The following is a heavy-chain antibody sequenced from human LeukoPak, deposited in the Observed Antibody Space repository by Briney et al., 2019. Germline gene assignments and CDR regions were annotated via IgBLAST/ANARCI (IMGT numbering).Heavy chain of an antibody. CDR1: GYTFTSYD. CDR3: ARRTIAAAGSDFDY. V-gene: IGHV1-8*01. Sequence: GASVKVSCKASGYTFTSYDINWVRQATGQGLEWMGWMNPNSGNTGYAQKFQGRVTMTRNTSISTAYMELSSLRSEDTAVYYCARRTIAAAGSDFDYWGQGTLATVSS. J-gene: IGHJ4*02. D-gene: IGHD6-13*01. CDR2: MNPNSGNT.